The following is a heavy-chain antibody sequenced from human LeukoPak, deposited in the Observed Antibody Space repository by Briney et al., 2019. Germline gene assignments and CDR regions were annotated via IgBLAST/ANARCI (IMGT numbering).Heavy chain of an antibody. D-gene: IGHD3-16*02. CDR1: GGSFSGYY. V-gene: IGHV4-34*01. CDR3: ARTVMITFGGVIVSPFDY. J-gene: IGHJ4*02. CDR2: INHSGST. Sequence: SETLSLTCAVYGGSFSGYYWSWIRQPPGKGLEWIGEINHSGSTNYNPSLKSRVTIPVDTSKNQFSLKLSSVTAADTAVYYCARTVMITFGGVIVSPFDYWGQGTLVTVSS.